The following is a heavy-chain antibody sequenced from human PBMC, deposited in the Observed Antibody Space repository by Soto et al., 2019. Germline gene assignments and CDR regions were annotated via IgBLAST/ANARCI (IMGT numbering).Heavy chain of an antibody. J-gene: IGHJ5*02. CDR3: AHHRHCTNGVCYHAKAINDNWFDP. CDR1: GFSLSTSRVG. V-gene: IGHV2-5*01. CDR2: IYWNDDK. Sequence: GSRPQLVNATQTLTLPCTFSGFSLSTSRVGVVWIRQPPGKALEWLALIYWNDDKRYSPSLKSRLTITKDTSKNQVVLTMTNMDPVDTATYYCAHHRHCTNGVCYHAKAINDNWFDPWGQGNLVTGSS. D-gene: IGHD2-8*01.